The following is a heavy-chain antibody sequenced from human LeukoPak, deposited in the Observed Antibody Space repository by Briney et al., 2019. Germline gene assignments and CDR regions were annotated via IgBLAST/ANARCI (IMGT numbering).Heavy chain of an antibody. CDR1: GFTFSSYW. CDR2: IKQDGSEK. CDR3: ARAPDILTGYYSVSLSY. V-gene: IGHV3-7*01. J-gene: IGHJ4*02. Sequence: PGGSLRLSCAASGFTFSSYWMSWVRQAPGKGLERVANIKQDGSEKYYVDSVKGRFTISRDNAKDSLYLQMNSLRAEDTAVYYCARAPDILTGYYSVSLSYWGRGTLVTVSS. D-gene: IGHD3-9*01.